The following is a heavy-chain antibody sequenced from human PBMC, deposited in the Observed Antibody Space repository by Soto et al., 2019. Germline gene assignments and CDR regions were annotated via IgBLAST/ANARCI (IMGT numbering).Heavy chain of an antibody. Sequence: QVQLVQSGAEVKKPGSSVNVSCKASGGTFNTFAISWVGQAPGQGLEYLGGIVPILGPAFYAQRFQGRVTITADKSTHTAYLELSSLSSEDTAVYYCARAAKRYFDSWGQGTQVTVSS. J-gene: IGHJ4*02. CDR3: ARAAKRYFDS. V-gene: IGHV1-69*06. CDR1: GGTFNTFA. CDR2: IVPILGPA.